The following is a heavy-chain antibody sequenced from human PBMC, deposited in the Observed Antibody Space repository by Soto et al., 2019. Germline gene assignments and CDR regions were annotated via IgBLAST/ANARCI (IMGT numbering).Heavy chain of an antibody. J-gene: IGHJ3*02. D-gene: IGHD6-19*01. Sequence: QVQLVQSGAEVKKSGASVRISCKASGHTFNRHDINWVRQATGQGPEWIGWMNPNSGNTGYAQKFQGRVTMTRDSSITTAYMDLSSLTSEDTAIYYCAREGLYGSSQDNTFDIWGQGTMVTVSS. CDR1: GHTFNRHD. V-gene: IGHV1-8*01. CDR2: MNPNSGNT. CDR3: AREGLYGSSQDNTFDI.